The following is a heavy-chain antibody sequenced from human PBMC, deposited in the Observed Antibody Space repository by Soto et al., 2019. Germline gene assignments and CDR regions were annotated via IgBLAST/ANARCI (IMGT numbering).Heavy chain of an antibody. D-gene: IGHD6-19*01. J-gene: IGHJ4*02. CDR3: VGQWLVVNPLDH. CDR1: GFIFSGSA. CDR2: IGRKANNYAT. Sequence: EVHLVQSGGGLVQPGGSLKLSCAASGFIFSGSAMHWVRQASGKGLEWVGRIGRKANNYATEYAASVEGRFTISRDDSKNTTFLLMNSLKSEDTAMYFCVGQWLVVNPLDHWGQGTLVTFSS. V-gene: IGHV3-73*02.